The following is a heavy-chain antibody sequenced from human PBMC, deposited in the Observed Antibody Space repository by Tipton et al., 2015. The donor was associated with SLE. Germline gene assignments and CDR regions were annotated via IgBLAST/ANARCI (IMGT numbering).Heavy chain of an antibody. CDR3: ARRSSGWYSDFQH. V-gene: IGHV4-39*07. Sequence: TLSLTCTVSGGSISSSSYYWGWNRQPPGKGLEWIGSIYYSGSTYYNPSLKSRVTISVDTSKNQFSLKLSSVTAADTAVYYCARRSSGWYSDFQHSGQGTLVTVSS. CDR1: GGSISSSSYY. J-gene: IGHJ1*01. D-gene: IGHD6-19*01. CDR2: IYYSGST.